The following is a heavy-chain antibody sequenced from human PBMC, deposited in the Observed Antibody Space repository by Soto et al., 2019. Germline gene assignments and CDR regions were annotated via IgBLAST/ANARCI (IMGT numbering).Heavy chain of an antibody. D-gene: IGHD3-22*01. V-gene: IGHV4-30-2*01. CDR1: GGSISSGGYS. Sequence: PSETLSLTCAVSGGSISSGGYSWSWIRQPPGKGLEWIGYIYHSGSTYYNPSLKSRVTISVDRSKNQFSLKLSSVTAADTAVYYCAGRSPMILYGMDVWGQGTTVTVSS. CDR2: IYHSGST. J-gene: IGHJ6*02. CDR3: AGRSPMILYGMDV.